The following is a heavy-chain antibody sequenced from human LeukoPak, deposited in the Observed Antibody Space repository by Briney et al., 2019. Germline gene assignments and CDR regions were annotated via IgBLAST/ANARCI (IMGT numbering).Heavy chain of an antibody. CDR1: GFTFSNYV. J-gene: IGHJ4*02. V-gene: IGHV3-23*01. D-gene: IGHD2-15*01. CDR3: VKDGRRSPPC. Sequence: GGSLRLSCAASGFTFSNYVMSWVRQAPGKGPEWVSGINGGGGSTFYAESVKARFTISRDNSKNTLYLQMNSLRAEDTAVYYCVKDGRRSPPCWGQGTLVTVSS. CDR2: INGGGGST.